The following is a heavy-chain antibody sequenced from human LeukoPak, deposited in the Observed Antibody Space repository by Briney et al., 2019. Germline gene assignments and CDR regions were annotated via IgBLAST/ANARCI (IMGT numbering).Heavy chain of an antibody. D-gene: IGHD6-13*01. Sequence: SETLSLTCTVSGGSISSYYWSWIRQPPGKGLEWIGYIIDTGSTNYKPSLKTRLTMSVDVSKNQISLKLSSVTAADTAVYYCARDRSLYSSTWYVPRDGFDIWGQGTMVTVSS. J-gene: IGHJ3*02. CDR3: ARDRSLYSSTWYVPRDGFDI. CDR2: IIDTGST. V-gene: IGHV4-59*01. CDR1: GGSISSYY.